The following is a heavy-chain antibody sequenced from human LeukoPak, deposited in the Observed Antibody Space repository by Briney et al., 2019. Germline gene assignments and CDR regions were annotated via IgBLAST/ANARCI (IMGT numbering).Heavy chain of an antibody. Sequence: SETLSLTCTVSGGSISSYYWSWIRQPAGKGLEWIGRIYTSGSTNYNPSLKSRVTMSVDTSKNQFSLKLSSVTAADTAVYYCARGGYSSSWYGYFQHWGQGTLVTVSS. J-gene: IGHJ1*01. D-gene: IGHD6-13*01. CDR1: GGSISSYY. CDR2: IYTSGST. V-gene: IGHV4-4*07. CDR3: ARGGYSSSWYGYFQH.